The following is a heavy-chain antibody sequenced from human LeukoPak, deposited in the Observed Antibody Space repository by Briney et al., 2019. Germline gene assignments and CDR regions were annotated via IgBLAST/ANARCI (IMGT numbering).Heavy chain of an antibody. CDR1: GGSISSYY. Sequence: SETLSLTCTVSGGSISSYYWSWIRQPAGKGLEWIGRIYTSGSTNYNPSLKSRVTISVGTSKKQFSLKLSSVTAADTAVYYCARDTIGIGLRLGEYTDYWGQGILVTVSS. CDR3: ARDTIGIGLRLGEYTDY. J-gene: IGHJ4*02. V-gene: IGHV4-4*07. CDR2: IYTSGST. D-gene: IGHD3-16*01.